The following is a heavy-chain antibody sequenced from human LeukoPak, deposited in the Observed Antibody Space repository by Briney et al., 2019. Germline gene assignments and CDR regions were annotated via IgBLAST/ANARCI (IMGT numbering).Heavy chain of an antibody. V-gene: IGHV4-61*01. J-gene: IGHJ5*02. D-gene: IGHD3-10*01. CDR3: ASYGSGSYRFDP. CDR1: GGSVSSGSYY. Sequence: SETLSLTCTVSGGSVSSGSYYWSWIRQPPGKGLEWIGYIYYSGSTNYNPSLKSRVTMSVDTSKNQFSLKLNSVTAADTAVYYCASYGSGSYRFDPWGQGTLVTVSS. CDR2: IYYSGST.